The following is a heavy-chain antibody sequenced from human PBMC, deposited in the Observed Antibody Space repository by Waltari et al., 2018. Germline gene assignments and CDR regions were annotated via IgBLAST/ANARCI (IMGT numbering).Heavy chain of an antibody. CDR1: GFSVSNTY. V-gene: IGHV3-53*02. CDR2: IYSGGST. CDR3: ARDKGP. J-gene: IGHJ5*02. Sequence: EVQLVETGGALIQFGGSVSLSCAASGFSVSNTYMSWVRHVPGKGLEWVSVIYSGGSTYYADSVKGRFTISRDNSKNTLHLQMNSLRADDTAVYYCARDKGPWGQGTLVTVSS.